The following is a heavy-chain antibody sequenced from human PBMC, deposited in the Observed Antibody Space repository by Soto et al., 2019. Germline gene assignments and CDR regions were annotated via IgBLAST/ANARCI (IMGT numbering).Heavy chain of an antibody. J-gene: IGHJ6*02. D-gene: IGHD3-10*01. V-gene: IGHV3-33*01. CDR1: GFTFSTYG. CDR2: IWYDGSNK. Sequence: QVQLVESGGGVVQPGRSLRLSCAASGFTFSTYGMHWVRQAPGKGLECVAVIWYDGSNKYYADSVKGRFTISRDNSKNTLYLQMNSLSAEDTAVYYCARVRITRMDVWGQGTTVTVSS. CDR3: ARVRITRMDV.